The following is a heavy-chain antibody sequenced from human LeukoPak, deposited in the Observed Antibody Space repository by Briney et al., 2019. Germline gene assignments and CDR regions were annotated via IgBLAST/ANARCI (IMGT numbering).Heavy chain of an antibody. CDR2: IRSKADNYAT. CDR1: GFTFSGSP. Sequence: PGGSPRLSCAASGFTFSGSPILWVRQASGKGLEWVGRIRSKADNYATAYAASVQGRCTISRDDSKSTAYLQLNSLKTEDTAVYYCTQSNYWGQGALVTVSS. J-gene: IGHJ4*02. CDR3: TQSNY. V-gene: IGHV3-73*01.